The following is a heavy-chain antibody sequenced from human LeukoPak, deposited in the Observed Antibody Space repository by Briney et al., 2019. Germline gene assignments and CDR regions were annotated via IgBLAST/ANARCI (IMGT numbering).Heavy chain of an antibody. D-gene: IGHD4-11*01. V-gene: IGHV3-15*01. Sequence: GGSLRLSCAASGITFINAWMNWVRQAPGKGLEWVGRFKSLSDGGTTEYAAPVEGRFTISRDDRKNTVYLQLNSLKMEDTAVYYCTTPLTTVTTKPFDSWGQETLVTVSS. CDR2: FKSLSDGGTT. CDR1: GITFINAW. CDR3: TTPLTTVTTKPFDS. J-gene: IGHJ4*02.